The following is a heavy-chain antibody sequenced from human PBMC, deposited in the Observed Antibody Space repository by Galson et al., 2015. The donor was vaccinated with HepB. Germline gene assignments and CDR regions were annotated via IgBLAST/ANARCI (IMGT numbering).Heavy chain of an antibody. V-gene: IGHV3-48*02. CDR3: ARENTAVGDYYYYYMDV. Sequence: SLRLSCAASGFTFSSYSMNWVRQAPGKGLEWVSYISSSSTTIYYADSVKGRFTISRDNAKNSLYLQMNSLRDEDTAVHYCARENTAVGDYYYYYMDVWGKGTTVTVSS. J-gene: IGHJ6*03. CDR2: ISSSSTTI. CDR1: GFTFSSYS. D-gene: IGHD5-18*01.